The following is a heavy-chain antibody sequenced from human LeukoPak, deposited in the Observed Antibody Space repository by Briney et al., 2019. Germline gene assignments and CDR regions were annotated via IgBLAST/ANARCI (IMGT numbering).Heavy chain of an antibody. Sequence: SVKVSCTASGGTFSSYAISWVRQAPGQGLEWMGGIIPIFGTATYAQKFQGRVTITADESTSTAYMELSSLRSEDTAVYYCARGMVRGVHDAFDIWGQGTMVTVSS. CDR1: GGTFSSYA. D-gene: IGHD3-10*01. CDR3: ARGMVRGVHDAFDI. CDR2: IIPIFGTA. J-gene: IGHJ3*02. V-gene: IGHV1-69*13.